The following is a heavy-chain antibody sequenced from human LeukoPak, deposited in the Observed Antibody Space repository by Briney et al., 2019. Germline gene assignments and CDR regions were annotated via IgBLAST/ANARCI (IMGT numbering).Heavy chain of an antibody. V-gene: IGHV3-23*01. CDR2: ISSGGST. J-gene: IGHJ6*02. CDR3: ASDYGSSYGMDV. Sequence: GGSLRLSCAASGFTFSTYAMSWVRQAPGKGLEWVSAISSGGSTDDADSVKGRFTISRDNSKNTLHLQMNSLRAEDTAVYYCASDYGSSYGMDVWGQGTTVTVSS. CDR1: GFTFSTYA. D-gene: IGHD3-10*01.